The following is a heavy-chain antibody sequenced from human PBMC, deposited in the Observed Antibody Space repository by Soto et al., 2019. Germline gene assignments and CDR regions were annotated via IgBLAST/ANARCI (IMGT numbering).Heavy chain of an antibody. CDR1: GFTFSGYG. CDR3: AKGSSSVYYYYYGIDV. J-gene: IGHJ6*02. V-gene: IGHV3-30*18. CDR2: MSNDGSNK. Sequence: GGSLRLSCVASGFTFSGYGMHWVRQAPGKGLEWVAVMSNDGSNKYYADSVKGRFTISRDNSKNMLYLQMNSLRTEDTAVYYCAKGSSSVYYYYYGIDVWGQGTTVTVSS. D-gene: IGHD6-6*01.